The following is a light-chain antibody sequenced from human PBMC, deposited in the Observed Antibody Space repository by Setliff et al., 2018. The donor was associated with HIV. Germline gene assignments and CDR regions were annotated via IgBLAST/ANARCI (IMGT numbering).Light chain of an antibody. V-gene: IGKV4-1*01. J-gene: IGKJ2*01. CDR1: QSVLYSSNNKNY. CDR2: WAS. CDR3: QQYYSPPYA. Sequence: DIVMTQSPDSLAVSPGERATINCKSSQSVLYSSNNKNYLAWYQQKPGQPPKLLIYWASTRESGVPDRFSGSGSGTDFTLTINSLQAEDVAVYYCQQYYSPPYAFGQGTKVDIK.